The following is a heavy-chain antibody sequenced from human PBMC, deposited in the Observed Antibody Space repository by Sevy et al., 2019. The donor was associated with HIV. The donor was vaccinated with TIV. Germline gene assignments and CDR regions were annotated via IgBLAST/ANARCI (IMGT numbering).Heavy chain of an antibody. D-gene: IGHD3-16*01. Sequence: GGSLRLSCAASGFTFSSYGMHWVRQAPGKGLEWVAVIWYDGSNKYYADSVKGRFTSSRDNSKKTLYLQMNSLRAEDKAVYYCARGLITFGGSHYGMDVWGQGTTVTVSS. CDR1: GFTFSSYG. J-gene: IGHJ6*02. V-gene: IGHV3-33*01. CDR3: ARGLITFGGSHYGMDV. CDR2: IWYDGSNK.